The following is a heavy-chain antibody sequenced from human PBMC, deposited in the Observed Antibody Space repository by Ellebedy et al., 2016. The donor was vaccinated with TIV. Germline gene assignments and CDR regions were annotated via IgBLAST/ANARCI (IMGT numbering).Heavy chain of an antibody. V-gene: IGHV3-74*01. J-gene: IGHJ3*02. CDR3: ARGTITLPRSAFDI. CDR2: VKSDGSTT. CDR1: GFSFSNYW. Sequence: GESLKISCAASGFSFSNYWMHWVRQVPGMGLVWVSSVKSDGSTTDYADSVKGRFTISRDNAKNMVYLQMNSLRAEDTAVYYCARGTITLPRSAFDIWGQGTMVTVSS. D-gene: IGHD1-26*01.